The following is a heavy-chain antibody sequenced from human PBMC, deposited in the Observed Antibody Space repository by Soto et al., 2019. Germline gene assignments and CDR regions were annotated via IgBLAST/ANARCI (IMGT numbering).Heavy chain of an antibody. J-gene: IGHJ4*02. CDR2: IYYSGST. V-gene: IGHV4-31*02. D-gene: IGHD3-10*01. Sequence: SESLSLTWTVSGGSISSGGYYWSWIHQHPGKGLEWIGYIYYSGSTYYNPSLKSRVTISVDTSKNQFSLKLSSVTAADTAVYYCAVGGDSPFESWGKGTMVNVSS. CDR1: GGSISSGGYY. CDR3: AVGGDSPFES.